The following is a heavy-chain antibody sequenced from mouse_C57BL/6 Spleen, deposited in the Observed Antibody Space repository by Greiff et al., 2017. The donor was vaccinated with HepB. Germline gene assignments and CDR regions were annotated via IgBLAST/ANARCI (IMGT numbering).Heavy chain of an antibody. CDR2: IYPRDGST. CDR1: GYTFTDHT. D-gene: IGHD1-1*01. V-gene: IGHV1-78*01. Sequence: QVQLQQSDAELVKPGASVKISCRVSGYTFTDHTIHWMKQRPEQGLEWIGYIYPRDGSTKYNEKFKGKATLTADKSSSTAYMQLNSLTSEDSAVYFCARKRGYYGSSSYFDYWGQGTTLTVSS. J-gene: IGHJ2*01. CDR3: ARKRGYYGSSSYFDY.